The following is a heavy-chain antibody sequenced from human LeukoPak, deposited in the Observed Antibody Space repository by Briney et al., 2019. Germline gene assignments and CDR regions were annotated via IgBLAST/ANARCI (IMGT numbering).Heavy chain of an antibody. CDR2: IYYSGST. D-gene: IGHD5-18*01. CDR3: AGGENSYGYPD. V-gene: IGHV4-39*07. CDR1: GGSISSSSYY. J-gene: IGHJ4*02. Sequence: KPSETLSLTCTVSGGSISSSSYYWGWIRQPPGKGLEWIGSIYYSGSTYYNPSLKSRVTISVDTSKNQFSLKLSSVTAADTAVYYCAGGENSYGYPDGGQEPLVPVSS.